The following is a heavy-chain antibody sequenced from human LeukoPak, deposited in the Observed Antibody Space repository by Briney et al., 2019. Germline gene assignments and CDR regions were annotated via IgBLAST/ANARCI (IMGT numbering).Heavy chain of an antibody. J-gene: IGHJ5*02. D-gene: IGHD6-19*01. CDR1: GFTFSDYY. V-gene: IGHV3-11*01. CDR3: AKDAGIAVAGNWFDP. CDR2: ISSSGSTI. Sequence: PGGSLRLSCAASGFTFSDYYMSWIRQAPGKGLEWVSYISSSGSTIYYADSVKGRFTISRDNAKNSLYLQMNSLRAEDTALYYCAKDAGIAVAGNWFDPWGQGTLVTVSS.